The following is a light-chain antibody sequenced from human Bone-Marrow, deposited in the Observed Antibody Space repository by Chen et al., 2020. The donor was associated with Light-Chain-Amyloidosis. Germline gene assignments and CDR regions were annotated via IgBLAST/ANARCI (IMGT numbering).Light chain of an antibody. Sequence: SALTQLASVPRSPGQSITISCTGTSGDIGTYNYVTWYQQPPGKAPKFMTSTISHRTAGASNLFSGSKSGNSASLTISVLQADDDADYYYGSVTSSSSYVFGPGTKVTV. J-gene: IGLJ1*01. V-gene: IGLV2-14*01. CDR2: TIS. CDR1: SGDIGTYNY. CDR3: GSVTSSSSYV.